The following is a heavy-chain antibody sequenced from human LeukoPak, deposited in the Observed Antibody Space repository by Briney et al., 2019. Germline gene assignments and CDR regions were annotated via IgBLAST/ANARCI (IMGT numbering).Heavy chain of an antibody. D-gene: IGHD3-10*01. V-gene: IGHV3-20*01. J-gene: IGHJ4*02. CDR3: ARGVFYYGSGSYSPSYFDY. CDR1: GFTFDDYG. CDR2: INWNGGST. Sequence: GGSLRLSCAASGFTFDDYGMSWVRQAPGKGLEWVSGINWNGGSTGYADSVKGRFTISRDNAKDSLYLQMNSLRAEDTALYHCARGVFYYGSGSYSPSYFDYWGQGTLVTVSS.